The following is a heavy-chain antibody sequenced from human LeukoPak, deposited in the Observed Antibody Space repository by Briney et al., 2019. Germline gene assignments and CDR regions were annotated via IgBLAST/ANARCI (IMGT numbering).Heavy chain of an antibody. V-gene: IGHV3-23*01. J-gene: IGHJ4*02. CDR1: GFTFDDYA. CDR3: AKDHMVATDY. Sequence: GGSLRLSCAASGFTFDDYAMSWVRQAPGKGLEWVSAISGSGESTYYTDSVKGRFTISRDNSKNTLYLQMNSLRAEDTAVYYCAKDHMVATDYWGQGTLVTVSS. D-gene: IGHD4-23*01. CDR2: ISGSGEST.